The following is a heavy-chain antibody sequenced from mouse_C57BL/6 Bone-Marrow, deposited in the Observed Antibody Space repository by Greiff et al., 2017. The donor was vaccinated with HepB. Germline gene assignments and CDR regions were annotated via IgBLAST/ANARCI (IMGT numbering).Heavy chain of an antibody. CDR1: GYTFTSYW. Sequence: QVQLQQPGAELVKPGASVKLSCKASGYTFTSYWMHWVKQRPVQGLEWIGMIHPNSGSTNYNEKFKSKATLTVDKSSSTAYMQLSSLTSEDSAVYYCAREVVATPFDYWGQGTTLTVSS. CDR3: AREVVATPFDY. J-gene: IGHJ2*01. CDR2: IHPNSGST. D-gene: IGHD1-1*01. V-gene: IGHV1-64*01.